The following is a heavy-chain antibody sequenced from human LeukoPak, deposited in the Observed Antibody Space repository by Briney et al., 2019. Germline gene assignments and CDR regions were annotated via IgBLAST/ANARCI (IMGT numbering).Heavy chain of an antibody. D-gene: IGHD6-13*01. J-gene: IGHJ4*02. V-gene: IGHV3-30-3*01. CDR3: AVAYHSAAANDY. CDR1: GFTFSSYA. Sequence: PGGSLRLSCAASGFTFSSYAMHWVRQAPGKGLEWVAVISYDGSNKYYADSVKGRFTISRDNSKNTLYLQMNSLRAEDTAVYYCAVAYHSAAANDYWGQGTLATVSS. CDR2: ISYDGSNK.